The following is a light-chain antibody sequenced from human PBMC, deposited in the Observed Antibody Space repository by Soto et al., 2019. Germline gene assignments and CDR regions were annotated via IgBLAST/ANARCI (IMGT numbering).Light chain of an antibody. J-gene: IGKJ5*01. V-gene: IGKV3-20*01. CDR3: QEYENTPGT. Sequence: EIVMTQSPATLSVSPGERATLSCRASQSVGSNLAWYQQKPGQAPRLLIYGASSRAAGIPDRFSGSGSGTDFTLDISRLEPEDFAVYYCQEYENTPGTFGRGTRLEIK. CDR1: QSVGSN. CDR2: GAS.